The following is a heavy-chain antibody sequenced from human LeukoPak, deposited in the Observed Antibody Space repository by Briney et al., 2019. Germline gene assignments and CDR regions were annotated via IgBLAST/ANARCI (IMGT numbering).Heavy chain of an antibody. CDR3: ARGPTRYYFDS. V-gene: IGHV4-61*05. CDR2: IYSSGST. Sequence: SETLSLTCTVSGGSISRSNYYWGWIRQPPGKGLEWIGYIYSSGSTNYNPSLKSQVTISVDTSKNQFSLKLTSMTAADTAVYYCARGPTRYYFDSWGQGTLVTVSS. J-gene: IGHJ4*02. CDR1: GGSISRSNYY.